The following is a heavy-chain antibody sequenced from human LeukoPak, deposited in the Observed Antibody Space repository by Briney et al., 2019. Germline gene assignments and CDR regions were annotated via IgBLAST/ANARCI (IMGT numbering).Heavy chain of an antibody. Sequence: LPGGSLRLSCAASGFTFRNYWMGWVRQAPGKGLEWVANTKPDGSAEYYADSVRGRFTTSRDNANNLLYLQMNRLRAEDTAVYYCARSGYYYDSSGLDYWGQGTLVTVSS. V-gene: IGHV3-7*01. D-gene: IGHD3-22*01. CDR3: ARSGYYYDSSGLDY. CDR2: TKPDGSAE. CDR1: GFTFRNYW. J-gene: IGHJ4*02.